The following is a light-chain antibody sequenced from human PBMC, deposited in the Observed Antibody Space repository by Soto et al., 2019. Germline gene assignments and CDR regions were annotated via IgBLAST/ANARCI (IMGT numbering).Light chain of an antibody. J-gene: IGKJ1*01. V-gene: IGKV1-5*03. CDR2: EAS. Sequence: DIQMTQSPPTLSASVGDRVTITCRASQSISSWLAWYQQKPGKAPKLLIYEASSSEIGVPPRFSGSGFGTEFTLTISSLQPEDSATYYCQYYKEHSTFGQGTRLEIK. CDR1: QSISSW. CDR3: QYYKEHST.